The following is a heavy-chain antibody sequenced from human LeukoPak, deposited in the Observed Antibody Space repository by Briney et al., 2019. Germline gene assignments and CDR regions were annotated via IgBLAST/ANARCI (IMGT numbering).Heavy chain of an antibody. J-gene: IGHJ4*02. Sequence: SETLSLTCTVSGGSISSGGYYWSWIRQHPGKGLEWIGYIYYSGSTYYNPSLKSRVTISVDTSKNQFSLKLSSVTAADTAVYYCARGPRGSSLYWGQGTLVTVSS. CDR1: GGSISSGGYY. D-gene: IGHD2-15*01. V-gene: IGHV4-31*03. CDR2: IYYSGST. CDR3: ARGPRGSSLY.